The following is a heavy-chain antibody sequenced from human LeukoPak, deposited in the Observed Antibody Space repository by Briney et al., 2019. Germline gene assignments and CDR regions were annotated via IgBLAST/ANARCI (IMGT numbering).Heavy chain of an antibody. D-gene: IGHD2-15*01. J-gene: IGHJ5*02. CDR3: ARDGGHCSGGTCYSVWIDP. CDR2: IYTSGST. V-gene: IGHV4-4*07. Sequence: PSETLSLTCTVSGVSIITYYWSRIRQPAGQGLEWIGRIYTSGSTNYNPSLKGRVTMSVDTSKNQFSLKMNSMTAADTAVYYCARDGGHCSGGTCYSVWIDPWGQGTLVTVSS. CDR1: GVSIITYY.